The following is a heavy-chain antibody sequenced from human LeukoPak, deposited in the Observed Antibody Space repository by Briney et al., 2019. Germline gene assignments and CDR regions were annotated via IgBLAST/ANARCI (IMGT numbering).Heavy chain of an antibody. J-gene: IGHJ4*02. CDR1: GFTFSGYS. CDR3: AKDMSFGVAVAETGFDS. Sequence: GGSLRLSCAASGFTFSGYSMHWVRQAPGKGLEWVGLINWDGSNTYYADSVKGRFTISRDNTKHSLYLEMNSLRAEDTALYYCAKDMSFGVAVAETGFDSWGQGTLVSVSS. V-gene: IGHV3-43D*03. D-gene: IGHD3-16*01. CDR2: INWDGSNT.